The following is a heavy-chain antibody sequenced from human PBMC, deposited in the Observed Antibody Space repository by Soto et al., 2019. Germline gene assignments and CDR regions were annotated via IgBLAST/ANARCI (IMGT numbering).Heavy chain of an antibody. CDR2: IYHSGST. V-gene: IGHV4-4*02. D-gene: IGHD5-18*01. CDR1: GGSISSSNW. J-gene: IGHJ4*02. Sequence: SETLSLTCAVSGGSISSSNWWSWVRQPPGKGLEWIGEIYHSGSTNYNPSLKSRVTISVDKSKNQFSLKLSSVTAADTAVYYCARAPLDTAMVYFDYWGQGTLVTVS. CDR3: ARAPLDTAMVYFDY.